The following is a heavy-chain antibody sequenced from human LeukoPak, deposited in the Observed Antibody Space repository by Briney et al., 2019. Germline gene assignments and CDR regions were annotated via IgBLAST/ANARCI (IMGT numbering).Heavy chain of an antibody. V-gene: IGHV1-24*01. D-gene: IGHD1-26*01. CDR1: GYTLTELS. Sequence: ASVKVSCKVSGYTLTELSMHWVRQAPGKGLEWMGGFDPEDGETIYAQKFQGRVTMTEDTSTDTAYMELSSLRSEDTAVYYYATDPRIVGATILEFDPWGQGTLVTVSS. J-gene: IGHJ5*02. CDR2: FDPEDGET. CDR3: ATDPRIVGATILEFDP.